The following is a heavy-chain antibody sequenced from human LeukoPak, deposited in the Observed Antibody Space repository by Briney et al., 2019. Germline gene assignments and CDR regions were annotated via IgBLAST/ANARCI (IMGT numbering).Heavy chain of an antibody. Sequence: ASVKVSCKASGYTFTSYGISWVRQAPGQGLEWMGWISAYNGNTNYAQKLQDRVTMTTDTSTSTAYMELRSLRSDDTAVYYCARDKGIAVAGNWFDPWGQGTLVTVSS. CDR2: ISAYNGNT. CDR1: GYTFTSYG. CDR3: ARDKGIAVAGNWFDP. V-gene: IGHV1-18*01. J-gene: IGHJ5*02. D-gene: IGHD6-19*01.